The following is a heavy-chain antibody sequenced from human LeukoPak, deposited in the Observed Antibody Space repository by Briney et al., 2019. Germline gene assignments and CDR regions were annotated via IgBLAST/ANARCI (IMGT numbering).Heavy chain of an antibody. CDR3: ATLYSSGTFDY. Sequence: GASVKVSCKASGGTFSSYAISWVRQAPGQGLEWMGGFDPEDGETIYAQKFQGRVTMTEDTSTDTAYMELSSLRSEDTAVYYCATLYSSGTFDYWGQGTLVTVSS. J-gene: IGHJ4*02. D-gene: IGHD6-19*01. CDR2: FDPEDGET. V-gene: IGHV1-24*01. CDR1: GGTFSSYA.